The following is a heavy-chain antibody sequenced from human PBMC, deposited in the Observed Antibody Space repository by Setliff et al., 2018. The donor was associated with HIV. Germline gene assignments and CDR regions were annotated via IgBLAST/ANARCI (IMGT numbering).Heavy chain of an antibody. J-gene: IGHJ5*02. CDR2: IYYSGTT. Sequence: SETLSLTCTVSGASIRAGSYYWGWIRQPPGKGLEWIGTIYYSGTTYYNPSVKSRVTISVDTSKNQFSLKLSSVTAADTAVYYCARGDYPLSTVATIKGVVWFDPWGQGTLVTVSS. D-gene: IGHD5-12*01. CDR3: ARGDYPLSTVATIKGVVWFDP. V-gene: IGHV4-39*07. CDR1: GASIRAGSYY.